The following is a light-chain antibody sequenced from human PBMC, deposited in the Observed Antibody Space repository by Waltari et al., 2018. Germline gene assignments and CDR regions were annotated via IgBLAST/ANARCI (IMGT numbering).Light chain of an antibody. CDR2: GAS. CDR1: QSGSSTP. CDR3: RQYVSIVVT. V-gene: IGKV3-20*01. J-gene: IGKJ4*02. Sequence: CRARQSGSSTPVRWYDVKGGQAPMLLIFGASTSATGIPDRFSGSGSGTDFTLNFSRLEAEDFAVYGGRQYVSIVVTFGAGTKV.